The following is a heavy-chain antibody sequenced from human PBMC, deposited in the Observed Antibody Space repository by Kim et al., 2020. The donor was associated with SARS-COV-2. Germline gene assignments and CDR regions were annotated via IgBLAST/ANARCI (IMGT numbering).Heavy chain of an antibody. CDR1: GFTFSSHW. D-gene: IGHD6-19*01. V-gene: IGHV3-74*01. Sequence: GGSLRLSCAASGFTFSSHWMHWVRHAPGKGLVWVSRINSDGSTISYADSVKGRFTISRDNAKNTLYLQMNSLRAEDTAVYYCARRQFTSGWYYFDYWGQG. CDR3: ARRQFTSGWYYFDY. J-gene: IGHJ4*02. CDR2: INSDGSTI.